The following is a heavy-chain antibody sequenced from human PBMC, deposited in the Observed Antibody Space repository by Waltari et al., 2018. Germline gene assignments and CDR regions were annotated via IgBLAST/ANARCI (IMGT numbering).Heavy chain of an antibody. CDR1: GGSISSSSYY. CDR3: ARRRLKGDGPLDY. D-gene: IGHD2-21*01. V-gene: IGHV4-39*01. J-gene: IGHJ4*02. Sequence: QLQLQESGPGLVKPSETLSLTCTVSGGSISSSSYYWGWIRQPPGKGLEWIGSIYYSGSTYYNPSLKSRVTISVDTSKNQFSLKLSSVTAADTAVYYCARRRLKGDGPLDYWGQGTLVTVSS. CDR2: IYYSGST.